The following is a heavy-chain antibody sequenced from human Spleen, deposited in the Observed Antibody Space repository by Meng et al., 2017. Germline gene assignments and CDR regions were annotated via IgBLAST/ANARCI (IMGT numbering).Heavy chain of an antibody. J-gene: IGHJ4*02. D-gene: IGHD6-13*01. V-gene: IGHV1-2*06. CDR1: GYNFPDYY. CDR3: ARDEDISAAGKLFGDY. Sequence: QVQLVQSGSEVNQPGAAVKVSCKPSGYNFPDYYIHWVRQAPGQGLEWMGRINPKSGDTHYAQRFQDRVTMTGDTSISTAYMELSGLRSDDTAMYYCARDEDISAAGKLFGDYWGQGTLVTVSS. CDR2: INPKSGDT.